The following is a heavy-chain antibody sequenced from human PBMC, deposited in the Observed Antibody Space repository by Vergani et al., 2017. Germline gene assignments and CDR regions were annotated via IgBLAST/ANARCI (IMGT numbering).Heavy chain of an antibody. CDR2: ISSSSSYI. Sequence: EVQLLESGGGLVQPGGSLRLTCAASEFTFSNYAMNWVRQAPGKGLEWVSSISSSSSYIYYADSVKGRFTISRDNAKNSLYLQMNSLRAEDTAVYYCARGNYGGPFDYWGQGTLVTVSS. CDR1: EFTFSNYA. D-gene: IGHD4-23*01. CDR3: ARGNYGGPFDY. V-gene: IGHV3-21*02. J-gene: IGHJ4*02.